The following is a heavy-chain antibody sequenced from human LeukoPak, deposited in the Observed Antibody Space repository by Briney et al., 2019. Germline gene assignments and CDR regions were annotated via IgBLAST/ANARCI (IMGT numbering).Heavy chain of an antibody. Sequence: GASVKVSCKASGYTFTGYYMHWVQQAPGQGLEWMGWISAYNGNTNYAQKLQGRVTMTTDTSTSTAYMELRSLRSDDTAVYYCARGGYSSSWPYYYYYMDVWGKGTTVTVSS. D-gene: IGHD6-13*01. CDR1: GYTFTGYY. J-gene: IGHJ6*03. CDR3: ARGGYSSSWPYYYYYMDV. V-gene: IGHV1-18*04. CDR2: ISAYNGNT.